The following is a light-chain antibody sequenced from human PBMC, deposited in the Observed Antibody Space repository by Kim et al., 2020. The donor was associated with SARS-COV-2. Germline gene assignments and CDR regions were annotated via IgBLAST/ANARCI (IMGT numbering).Light chain of an antibody. CDR3: GSYVGNNNFV. V-gene: IGLV2-8*01. CDR1: SSDVGGYNY. CDR2: EVT. Sequence: QSVTIPCTGTSSDVGGYNYVSWYQHHPGKAPKLMIYEVTKRPSGVPDRFSGSKSGNTASLTVSGLQAEDEADYYCGSYVGNNNFVFGTGTKVTVL. J-gene: IGLJ1*01.